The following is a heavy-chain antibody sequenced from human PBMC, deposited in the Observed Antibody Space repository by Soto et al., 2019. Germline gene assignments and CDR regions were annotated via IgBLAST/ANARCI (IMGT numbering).Heavy chain of an antibody. Sequence: ASVKGSCKASGYTFTGYYMHWVRQAPGQGLEWMGWINPNSGGTNYAQKFQGRVTMTRDTSISTAYMELSRLRSDDTAVYYCAREFGYCSSTSCRNYYFDYWGQGTLVTVSS. CDR2: INPNSGGT. CDR3: AREFGYCSSTSCRNYYFDY. V-gene: IGHV1-2*02. J-gene: IGHJ4*02. CDR1: GYTFTGYY. D-gene: IGHD2-2*01.